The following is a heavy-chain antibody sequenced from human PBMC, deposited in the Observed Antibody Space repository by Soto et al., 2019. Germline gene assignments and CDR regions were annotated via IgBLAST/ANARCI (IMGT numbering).Heavy chain of an antibody. CDR3: ALDDYGDQKTVGFDY. Sequence: QVQLVQSGAEVKKPGSSVKVSCKASGGTFSSYAISWVRQAPGQGLEWMGGIIPIFGTANYAQKFQGRVTITADESTSTAYLGLSSLRSEDTAVYYCALDDYGDQKTVGFDYWGQGTLVTVSS. CDR2: IIPIFGTA. V-gene: IGHV1-69*12. CDR1: GGTFSSYA. D-gene: IGHD4-17*01. J-gene: IGHJ4*02.